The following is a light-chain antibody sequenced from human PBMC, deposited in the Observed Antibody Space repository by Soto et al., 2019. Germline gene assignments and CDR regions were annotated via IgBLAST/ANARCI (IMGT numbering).Light chain of an antibody. CDR3: QQYGSSPT. Sequence: EIVLTQSPGTLSLSPGERATLSCRASQSVSSNYLAWYQQKPGQAPRLLISGASSRATGIPDRFSASGSGTDFTLTIIGLEPEDFALYFCQQYGSSPTFGQGTKLEIK. J-gene: IGKJ2*01. CDR2: GAS. V-gene: IGKV3-20*01. CDR1: QSVSSNY.